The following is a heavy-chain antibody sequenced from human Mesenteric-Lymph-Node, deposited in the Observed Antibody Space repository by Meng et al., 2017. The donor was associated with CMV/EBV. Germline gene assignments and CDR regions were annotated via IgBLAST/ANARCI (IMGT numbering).Heavy chain of an antibody. CDR2: FDPVTGQL. CDR1: RYTFNELS. Sequence: SRYTFNELSMNWMRQAPGNGLEWLGGFDPVTGQLFYAPTFQGRLTVAEDTSSATTYMELSSLRPEDTAVYYCASDIKYSASRGFDYLGQGTLVTVSS. D-gene: IGHD5-12*01. CDR3: ASDIKYSASRGFDY. J-gene: IGHJ4*02. V-gene: IGHV1-24*01.